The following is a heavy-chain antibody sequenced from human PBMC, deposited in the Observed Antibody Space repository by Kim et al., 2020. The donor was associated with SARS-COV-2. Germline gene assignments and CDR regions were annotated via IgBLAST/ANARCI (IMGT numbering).Heavy chain of an antibody. D-gene: IGHD6-13*01. J-gene: IGHJ6*02. CDR3: AGIAAAGRYYDYGMDV. V-gene: IGHV3-48*03. Sequence: SVKGRFTISRDNAKNSLYLQMNSLRAEDTAVYYCAGIAAAGRYYDYGMDVWGQGTTVTVSS.